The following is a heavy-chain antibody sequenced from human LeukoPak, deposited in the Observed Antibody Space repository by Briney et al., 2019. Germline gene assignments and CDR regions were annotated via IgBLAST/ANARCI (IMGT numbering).Heavy chain of an antibody. CDR3: ARAPYCSSTSCYKERAYNWFDP. D-gene: IGHD2-2*02. CDR1: GGSFSGYY. J-gene: IGHJ5*02. CDR2: INHSGST. Sequence: PSETLSLNCAVYGGSFSGYYWSWIRQPPGKGLEWIGEINHSGSTNYNPSLKSRVTISVDTSKNQFSLKLSSVTAADTAVYYCARAPYCSSTSCYKERAYNWFDPWGQGTLVTVSS. V-gene: IGHV4-34*01.